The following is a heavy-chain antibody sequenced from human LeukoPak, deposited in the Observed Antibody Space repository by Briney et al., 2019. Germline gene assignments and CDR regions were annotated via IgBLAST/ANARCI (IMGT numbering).Heavy chain of an antibody. CDR2: IKSNTDGGTT. Sequence: PGGSLRLSCAASGFTFSNAWMSWVRQAPGKGLEWVGRIKSNTDGGTTDYAAPVKGRFTISRDDSKNTLYLQMNSLKTEDTAVYDCTTELLDYDSSGPIPQDYWGQGTLVTVSS. V-gene: IGHV3-15*01. J-gene: IGHJ4*02. CDR1: GFTFSNAW. CDR3: TTELLDYDSSGPIPQDY. D-gene: IGHD3-22*01.